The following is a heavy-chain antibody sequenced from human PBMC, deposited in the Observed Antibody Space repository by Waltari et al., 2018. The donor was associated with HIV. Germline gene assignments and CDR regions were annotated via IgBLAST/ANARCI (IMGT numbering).Heavy chain of an antibody. CDR2: ISGSGGST. V-gene: IGHV3-23*01. CDR1: GLTFRSSA. Sequence: VQLLESGGGLVQPGGSLRLSCAAAGLTFRSSAISWVGPAPGKGLEWVSAISGSGGSTYYADSVKGRFTISRDNSKNTLYLQMNSLRAEDTAVYYCAKEASGIWYGSGSPPFDYWGQGTLVTVSS. CDR3: AKEASGIWYGSGSPPFDY. J-gene: IGHJ4*02. D-gene: IGHD3-10*01.